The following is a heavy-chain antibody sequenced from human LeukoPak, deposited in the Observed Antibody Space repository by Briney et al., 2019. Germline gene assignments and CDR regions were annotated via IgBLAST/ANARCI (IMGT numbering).Heavy chain of an antibody. CDR2: IIPILGIA. CDR1: GGTFSSYA. CDR3: ARDEGVGAVAAPDY. J-gene: IGHJ4*02. D-gene: IGHD6-19*01. V-gene: IGHV1-69*04. Sequence: ASVKVSCKASGGTFSSYAISWVRQAPGQGLEWMGRIIPILGIANYVQKFQGRVTITADKSTSTAYMELSSLRSEDTAVYYCARDEGVGAVAAPDYWGQGTLVTVSS.